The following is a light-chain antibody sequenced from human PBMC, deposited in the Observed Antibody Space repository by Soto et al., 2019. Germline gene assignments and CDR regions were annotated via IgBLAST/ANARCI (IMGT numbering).Light chain of an antibody. CDR3: HQYGKWPPET. J-gene: IGKJ3*01. Sequence: EILLTQSPATLSVSPGERATLSCRASQSVSSNLAWYQQKPGQAPRLLIYGASTRANGIPARFSGSGSGTEFTLTISSLQSEDFAVYYCHQYGKWPPETFGPGTKVDIK. V-gene: IGKV3-15*01. CDR2: GAS. CDR1: QSVSSN.